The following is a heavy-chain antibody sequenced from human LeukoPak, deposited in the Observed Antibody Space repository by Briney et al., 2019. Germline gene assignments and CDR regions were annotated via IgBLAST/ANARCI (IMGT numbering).Heavy chain of an antibody. Sequence: PGGSLRLSCAASGFTFSSYAMSWVRQAPGEGLEWVSAISGSGGSTYYADSVKGRFTISRDNSKNTLYLQMNSLRAEDTAVYYCAKEELTYYYDSSGYLDAFDIWGQGTMVTVSS. CDR3: AKEELTYYYDSSGYLDAFDI. V-gene: IGHV3-23*01. D-gene: IGHD3-22*01. CDR1: GFTFSSYA. CDR2: ISGSGGST. J-gene: IGHJ3*02.